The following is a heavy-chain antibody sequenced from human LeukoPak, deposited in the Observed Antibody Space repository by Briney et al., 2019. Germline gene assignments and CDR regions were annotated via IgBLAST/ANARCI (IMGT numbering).Heavy chain of an antibody. D-gene: IGHD2-2*01. CDR2: ISGSGGST. V-gene: IGHV3-23*01. CDR3: AKDLGAYCSSTSCYIDY. J-gene: IGHJ4*02. CDR1: GFTFSSYA. Sequence: GGSLRLSCAASGFTFSSYAMSWVRQAPGKGLEWVSAISGSGGSTYYADSVKGRFTISRDNSKNTLYLQMNSLKAEDTAVYYCAKDLGAYCSSTSCYIDYWGQGTLVTVSS.